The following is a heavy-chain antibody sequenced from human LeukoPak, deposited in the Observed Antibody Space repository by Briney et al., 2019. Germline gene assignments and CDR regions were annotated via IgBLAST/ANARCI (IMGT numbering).Heavy chain of an antibody. CDR1: GYTFTSYG. CDR2: ISAYNGNT. Sequence: ASVKVSCKASGYTFTSYGISWVRQAPGQGLEWMGWISAYNGNTNYAQKLQGRVTMTTDTSTSTAYMELRSLRSDDTAVYYCARDPYHSGSYVFDYWGQGTLVTVSS. D-gene: IGHD1-26*01. V-gene: IGHV1-18*01. J-gene: IGHJ4*02. CDR3: ARDPYHSGSYVFDY.